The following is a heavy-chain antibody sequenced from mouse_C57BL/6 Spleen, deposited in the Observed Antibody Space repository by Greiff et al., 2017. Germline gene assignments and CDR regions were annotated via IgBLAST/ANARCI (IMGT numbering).Heavy chain of an antibody. CDR2: ISSGSSTI. D-gene: IGHD1-1*01. Sequence: EVKLVESGGGLVKPGGSLKLSCAASGFTFSDYGMHWVRQAPEKGLEWVAYISSGSSTIYYADTVKGRFTISRENAKNTLFLQMTSLRSEDTAMYYCASFYGDYWGQGTSVTVSS. CDR1: GFTFSDYG. J-gene: IGHJ4*01. V-gene: IGHV5-17*01. CDR3: ASFYGDY.